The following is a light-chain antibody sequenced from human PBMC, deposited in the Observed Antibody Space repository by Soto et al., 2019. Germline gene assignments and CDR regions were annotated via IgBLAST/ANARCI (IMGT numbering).Light chain of an antibody. V-gene: IGKV3-15*01. J-gene: IGKJ4*01. CDR3: QQYIRWPLT. Sequence: EMVVTQSPATLSVSPGERATLSCRASQDVSSNLAWYRQKPGQAPSLLIYGASTRATGTPARFSGSGSGTEFTLTISSLQSEDYAVYFCQQYIRWPLTVXGGTKVDIK. CDR1: QDVSSN. CDR2: GAS.